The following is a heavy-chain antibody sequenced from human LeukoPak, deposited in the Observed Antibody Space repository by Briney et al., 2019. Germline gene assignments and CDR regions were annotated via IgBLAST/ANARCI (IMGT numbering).Heavy chain of an antibody. CDR2: IYWDDDK. CDR3: AHSKSGWYMGYYYYYMDV. V-gene: IGHV2-5*02. Sequence: SGPTLVNPTQTLTLTCTFSGFSLSTSGVGVGWIRQPPGKALEWLALIYWDDDKRYSPSLKSRLTITKDTSKNQVVLTMTNMDPVDTATYYCAHSKSGWYMGYYYYYMDVWGKGTTVTVSS. CDR1: GFSLSTSGVG. J-gene: IGHJ6*03. D-gene: IGHD6-19*01.